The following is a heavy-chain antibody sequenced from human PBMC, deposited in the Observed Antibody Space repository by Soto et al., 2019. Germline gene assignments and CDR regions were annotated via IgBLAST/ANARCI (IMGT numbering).Heavy chain of an antibody. CDR1: GFSFSSYS. CDR2: ISSSASHI. V-gene: IGHV3-21*01. CDR3: ARGYAGYCSGGTCYWFDP. D-gene: IGHD2-15*01. J-gene: IGHJ5*02. Sequence: EVQLVESGGGLVKPGGSLRLSCAASGFSFSSYSMNWVRQAPGKGLEWVSPISSSASHINYADSVKGRFTISRDNAKNTLYLQMNRLRAEDTAVYYCARGYAGYCSGGTCYWFDPWGQGTLVTVSS.